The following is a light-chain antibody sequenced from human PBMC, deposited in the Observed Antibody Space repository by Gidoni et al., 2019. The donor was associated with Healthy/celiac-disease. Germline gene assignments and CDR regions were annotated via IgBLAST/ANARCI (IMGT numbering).Light chain of an antibody. V-gene: IGKV1-5*01. CDR1: QSISSW. CDR2: DAS. J-gene: IGKJ2*01. CDR3: QQYNSYSEYT. Sequence: DIHMTQFPSTLSASVGDRVTITCRASQSISSWLAWYQQKPGKAPKLLIYDASSLESGVPSRFSGSGSGTEFTLTISSLQPDDFATYYCQQYNSYSEYTFGQGTKLEIK.